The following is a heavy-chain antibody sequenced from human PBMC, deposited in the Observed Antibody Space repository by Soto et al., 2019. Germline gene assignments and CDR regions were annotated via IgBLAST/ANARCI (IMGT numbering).Heavy chain of an antibody. D-gene: IGHD3-9*01. CDR1: GFTFSSYG. CDR2: ISYDGSNK. CDR3: AKDMGYDILASNWFDP. J-gene: IGHJ5*02. V-gene: IGHV3-30*18. Sequence: GGSLRLSCAASGFTFSSYGMHWVRQAPGKGLEWVAVISYDGSNKYYADSVKGRFTISRDNPKNTLYLQMNSLRAEDTAVYYCAKDMGYDILASNWFDPWGQGTLVTVSS.